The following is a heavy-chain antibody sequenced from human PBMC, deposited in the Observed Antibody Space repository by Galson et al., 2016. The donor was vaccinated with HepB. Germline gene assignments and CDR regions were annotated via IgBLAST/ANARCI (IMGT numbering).Heavy chain of an antibody. V-gene: IGHV3-9*01. CDR3: AKDAGAYYYDSSGYRRNAFDI. J-gene: IGHJ3*02. CDR1: GFTLDHYA. CDR2: ISWNSGSI. D-gene: IGHD3-22*01. Sequence: SLRLSCAASGFTLDHYAMHWVRQAPGKGLEWVSGISWNSGSIGYADSVQGRFTISRDNAKNSLYLQMNSLRAGDTALYYCAKDAGAYYYDSSGYRRNAFDIWGQGTMVTVSS.